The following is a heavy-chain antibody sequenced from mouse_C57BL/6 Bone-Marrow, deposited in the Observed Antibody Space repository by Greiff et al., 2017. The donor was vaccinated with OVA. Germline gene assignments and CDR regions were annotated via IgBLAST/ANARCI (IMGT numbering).Heavy chain of an antibody. CDR2: ISDGGSYT. CDR3: ARAQLRPFAY. CDR1: GFTFSSYA. D-gene: IGHD3-2*02. V-gene: IGHV5-4*03. J-gene: IGHJ3*01. Sequence: EVKLVESGGGLVKPGGSLKLSCAASGFTFSSYAMSWVRQTPEKRLEWVATISDGGSYTYYPDNVKGRFTISRDNAKNNLYLQMSHLKSEDTAMYYCARAQLRPFAYWGQGTLVTVSA.